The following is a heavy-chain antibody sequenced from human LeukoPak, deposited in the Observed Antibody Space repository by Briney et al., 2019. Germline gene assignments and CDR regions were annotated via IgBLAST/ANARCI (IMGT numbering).Heavy chain of an antibody. J-gene: IGHJ5*02. CDR1: GFTFSSYA. CDR3: AKPPGIAAAGTGDWFDP. CDR2: ISGSGGST. D-gene: IGHD6-13*01. V-gene: IGHV3-23*01. Sequence: GGSLRLSCAASGFTFSSYAMSWVRQAPGKGLEWVSAISGSGGSTYYADSVKGRFTISRDNSKNTLYLQMNSLRAEDTAVYYCAKPPGIAAAGTGDWFDPWGQGALVTVSS.